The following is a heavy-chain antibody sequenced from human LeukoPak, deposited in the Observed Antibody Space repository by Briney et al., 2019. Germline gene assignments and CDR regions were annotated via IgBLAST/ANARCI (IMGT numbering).Heavy chain of an antibody. D-gene: IGHD3-10*01. Sequence: GGSLRLSCAASGFTFSSYWMSWVRQAPGKGLEWVANIKQDGSEKYYVDSVKGRFTISRDNAKNSLYLQMNSLRAEDTAVYYCARQTVLLWFGEPYYFDYWGQGTLVTVSS. CDR3: ARQTVLLWFGEPYYFDY. V-gene: IGHV3-7*01. CDR1: GFTFSSYW. CDR2: IKQDGSEK. J-gene: IGHJ4*02.